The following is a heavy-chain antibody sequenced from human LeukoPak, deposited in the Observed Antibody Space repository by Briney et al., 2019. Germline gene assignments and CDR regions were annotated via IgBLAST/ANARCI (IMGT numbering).Heavy chain of an antibody. CDR2: MRYDGSNK. D-gene: IGHD4-17*01. V-gene: IGHV3-30*02. CDR3: AKDLSSWTTVTPYYFDY. J-gene: IGHJ4*02. Sequence: GGSLRLSCVASGFTFSSYGMHWVRQAPGKGLEWVAFMRYDGSNKYYADSVKGRFTISRDNSKNTLYLQMNSLRAEDTAVYYCAKDLSSWTTVTPYYFDYWGQGTLVTVSS. CDR1: GFTFSSYG.